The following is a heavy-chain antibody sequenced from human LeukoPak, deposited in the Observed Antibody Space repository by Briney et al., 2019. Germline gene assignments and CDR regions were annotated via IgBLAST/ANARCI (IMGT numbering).Heavy chain of an antibody. D-gene: IGHD3-22*01. CDR3: AKDYYDSSGYSEYFQH. V-gene: IGHV1-46*01. J-gene: IGHJ1*01. CDR2: ISPSGGST. Sequence: ASVKVSCKASGYTFTSYYMHWVRQAPGQGLEWMGIISPSGGSTSCAQKFQGRVTMTRDTSTSTVYMELSSLRSEDTAVYYCAKDYYDSSGYSEYFQHWGQGTLVTVSS. CDR1: GYTFTSYY.